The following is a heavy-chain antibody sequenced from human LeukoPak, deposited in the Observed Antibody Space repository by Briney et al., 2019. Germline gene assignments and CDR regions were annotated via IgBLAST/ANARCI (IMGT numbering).Heavy chain of an antibody. CDR1: GGSISSYY. CDR3: ARDRTSYYYGSALASNAFDI. CDR2: IYYSGST. V-gene: IGHV4-59*01. Sequence: SETLSLTCTVSGGSISSYYWNWIRQPPGKGLEWIGYIYYSGSTKYNPSLKSRVTISVDRSKNQFSLKLSSVTAADTAVYYCARDRTSYYYGSALASNAFDIWGQGTMVTVSS. J-gene: IGHJ3*02. D-gene: IGHD3-10*01.